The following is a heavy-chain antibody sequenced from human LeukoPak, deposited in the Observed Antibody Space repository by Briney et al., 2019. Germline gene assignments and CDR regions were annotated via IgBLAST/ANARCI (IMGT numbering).Heavy chain of an antibody. CDR3: ARETPITALLWFGKGVEDGMDV. V-gene: IGHV3-48*02. D-gene: IGHD3-10*01. Sequence: GGSLRLPCAASGFTFSRYSMNWVRQAQGKGLEWVSYISSSSSTIYYGDSVKGRFTISRDNAKNSVYLQMNSLRDEDTAVYYCARETPITALLWFGKGVEDGMDVWGQGTTVTVSS. J-gene: IGHJ6*02. CDR2: ISSSSSTI. CDR1: GFTFSRYS.